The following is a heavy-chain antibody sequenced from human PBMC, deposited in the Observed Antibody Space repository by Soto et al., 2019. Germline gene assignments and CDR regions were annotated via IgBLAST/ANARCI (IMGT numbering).Heavy chain of an antibody. J-gene: IGHJ6*03. CDR1: GCTFTSCS. V-gene: IGHV1-58*02. CDR3: ARELIGGYGDYLYYYYMDV. Sequence: GASVKVSCKASGCTFTSCSMRWLRQARGQRLEWIGWIILSSGNTNYAQKFQERVTITTDKSTSTAYMELSSLRSEDTAVYYCARELIGGYGDYLYYYYMDVWGKRTTVTVSS. CDR2: IILSSGNT. D-gene: IGHD4-17*01.